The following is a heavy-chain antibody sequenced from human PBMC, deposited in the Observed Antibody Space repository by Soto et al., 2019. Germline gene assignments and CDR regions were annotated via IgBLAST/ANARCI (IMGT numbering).Heavy chain of an antibody. CDR2: ISSSSSYI. Sequence: GGSLRLSCAASGFTFSSYSMNWVRQAPGKGLEWVSSISSSSSYIYYADSVKGRFTISRDNAKNLLYLQMNSLRAEDTAVYYCAGGGRGNRRFGRDYYYYGMDVWGQGTTVTVSS. J-gene: IGHJ6*02. CDR3: AGGGRGNRRFGRDYYYYGMDV. CDR1: GFTFSSYS. D-gene: IGHD3-10*01. V-gene: IGHV3-21*01.